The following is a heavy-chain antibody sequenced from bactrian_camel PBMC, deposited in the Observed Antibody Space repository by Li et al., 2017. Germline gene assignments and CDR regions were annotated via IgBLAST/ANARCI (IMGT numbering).Heavy chain of an antibody. CDR2: ITTDSRSQ. Sequence: HVQLVESGGGSVQAGGSLRLSCAASGLTYSNNFMARFRQTPGKEREGVAAITTDSRSQAYADSVKGRFTISRVNAKNTLYLQLNSLQTEDTATYYCATENFLSNADVCLGYWGQGTQVTVS. V-gene: IGHV3S1*01. J-gene: IGHJ4*01. CDR3: ATENFLSNADVCLGY. D-gene: IGHD1*01. CDR1: GLTYSNNF.